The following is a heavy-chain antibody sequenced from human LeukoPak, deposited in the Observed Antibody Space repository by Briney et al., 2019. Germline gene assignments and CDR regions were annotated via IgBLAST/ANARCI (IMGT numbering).Heavy chain of an antibody. CDR2: ISSSSSYI. D-gene: IGHD3-22*01. CDR1: GFTFSSYS. CDR3: ARATTYYYDSSGYSLFDY. V-gene: IGHV3-21*01. J-gene: IGHJ4*02. Sequence: PGGSLRLSCAASGFTFSSYSMNWVRQAPGKGLEWVSSISSSSSYIYYADSVKGRFTISRDNAKNSLYLQMNSLRAEDTAVYYCARATTYYYDSSGYSLFDYWGQGTLVTVSS.